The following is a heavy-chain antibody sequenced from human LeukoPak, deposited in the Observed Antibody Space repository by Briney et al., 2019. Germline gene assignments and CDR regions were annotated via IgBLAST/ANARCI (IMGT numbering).Heavy chain of an antibody. CDR3: ASMVRGVIDAFDI. CDR1: GFTFSSYS. J-gene: IGHJ3*02. CDR2: ISSSSSYI. V-gene: IGHV3-21*01. Sequence: PGGSLRLSCAASGFTFSSYSMNWVRQAPGKGLEWVSSISSSSSYIYYADSVKGRFTISRDNAKNSLYLQMNSLRAVDTAVYYCASMVRGVIDAFDIWGQGTMVTVSS. D-gene: IGHD3-10*01.